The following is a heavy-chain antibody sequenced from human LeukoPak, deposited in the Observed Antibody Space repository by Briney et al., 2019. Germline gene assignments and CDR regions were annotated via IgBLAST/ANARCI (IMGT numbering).Heavy chain of an antibody. V-gene: IGHV3-23*01. CDR2: ISGSGGCT. Sequence: PGGTLRLSCAASGFTFSSYGMTWVRQAPGKGLEWVSVISGSGGCTNYADSVKGRFTISRDNAKNSLYLQMNSLRAEDTAVYYWARGETYYDILTGYSYDDFWGQGTLVTVSS. CDR3: ARGETYYDILTGYSYDDF. D-gene: IGHD3-9*01. CDR1: GFTFSSYG. J-gene: IGHJ4*02.